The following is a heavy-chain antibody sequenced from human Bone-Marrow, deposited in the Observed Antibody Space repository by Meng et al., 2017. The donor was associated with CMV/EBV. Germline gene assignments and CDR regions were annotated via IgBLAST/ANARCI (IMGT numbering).Heavy chain of an antibody. J-gene: IGHJ6*02. D-gene: IGHD1-1*01. CDR3: AHNEGFRIDNSYYYYYGMDG. Sequence: SGPTLVKPTQTLTLTCTFSGFSLSTSGVGVGWIRQPPGKALEWLALIYWNDDKRYSPSLKSRLTITKDTSKNQVVLTMTNMDPVDTGTYYCAHNEGFRIDNSYYYYYGMDGWGQGTTVTVSS. CDR2: IYWNDDK. CDR1: GFSLSTSGVG. V-gene: IGHV2-5*01.